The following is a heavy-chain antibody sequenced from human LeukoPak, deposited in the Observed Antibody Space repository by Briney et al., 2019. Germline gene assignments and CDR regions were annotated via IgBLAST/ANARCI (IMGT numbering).Heavy chain of an antibody. D-gene: IGHD1-14*01. V-gene: IGHV3-11*01. CDR1: GFTFSDYY. CDR3: ARAEGLYYYYYYMDV. CDR2: ISSSGSTI. Sequence: GGSLRLSCAASGFTFSDYYMSWIRQAPGKGLEWVSYISSSGSTIYYADSVKGRFTISRDNAKNSLYLQMNSLRAEDTAVYYCARAEGLYYYYYYMDVWGKGTTVTISS. J-gene: IGHJ6*03.